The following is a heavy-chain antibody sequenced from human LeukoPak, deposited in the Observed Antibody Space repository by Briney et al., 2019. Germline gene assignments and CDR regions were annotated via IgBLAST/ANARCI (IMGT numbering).Heavy chain of an antibody. CDR1: GFTFTRSA. CDR3: AADSTPLVRGVIIAFGY. J-gene: IGHJ4*02. D-gene: IGHD3-10*01. CDR2: IIVDSGET. V-gene: IGHV1-58*01. Sequence: SVKVSCKASGFTFTRSAVQWVRQARGQRLEWIGWIIVDSGETQSAQKFQGRVAITRDMSTNTAYMELSSLRSEDTAVYYCAADSTPLVRGVIIAFGYWGQGTQVTVSS.